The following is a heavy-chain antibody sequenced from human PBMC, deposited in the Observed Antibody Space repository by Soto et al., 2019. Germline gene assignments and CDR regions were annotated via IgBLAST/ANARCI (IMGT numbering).Heavy chain of an antibody. CDR2: ITAGGGTT. Sequence: VQLLESGGGLVQPGGSLRLSCAASGFAFRSYAMNWVRQAPGKGLEWVSAITAGGGTTIYADSVKGRFTLSRDNSKNTLYLQVDSLRAEDTDIYYCAKTSSGWYDSFDYWGQGTLVTVSS. V-gene: IGHV3-23*01. CDR3: AKTSSGWYDSFDY. CDR1: GFAFRSYA. D-gene: IGHD6-19*01. J-gene: IGHJ4*02.